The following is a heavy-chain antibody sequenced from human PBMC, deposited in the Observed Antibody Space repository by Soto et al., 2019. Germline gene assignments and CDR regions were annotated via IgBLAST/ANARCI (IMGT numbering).Heavy chain of an antibody. J-gene: IGHJ4*02. D-gene: IGHD2-21*01. V-gene: IGHV4-30-4*01. CDR2: IYDSGNT. Sequence: QVQLQESGPGLVKPSQTLSLTCTVSGGSISDGAYYWSWIRQPPGKGLEWIGHIYDSGNTYNNQSLQSLLTITVDTSNYLFSLNLNSVTAADTAVYYCASGLSGDKVDQWGQGTPVTVSS. CDR3: ASGLSGDKVDQ. CDR1: GGSISDGAYY.